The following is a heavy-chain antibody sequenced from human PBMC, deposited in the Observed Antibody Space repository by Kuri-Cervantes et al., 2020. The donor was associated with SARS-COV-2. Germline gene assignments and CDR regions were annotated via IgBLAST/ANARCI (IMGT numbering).Heavy chain of an antibody. CDR2: IYYSGST. CDR3: ARANYYYDSSGWGGYFDY. J-gene: IGHJ4*02. D-gene: IGHD3-22*01. Sequence: SETLSLTCTVSGSSISSYYWSWIRQPPGKGLEWIGYIYYSGSTNYNPSLKSRVTISVDTSKHQFSLKLSSVTAADTAVYYCARANYYYDSSGWGGYFDYWGQGTLVTVSS. CDR1: GSSISSYY. V-gene: IGHV4-59*01.